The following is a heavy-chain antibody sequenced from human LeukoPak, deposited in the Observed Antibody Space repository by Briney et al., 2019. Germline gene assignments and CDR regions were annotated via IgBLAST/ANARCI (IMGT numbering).Heavy chain of an antibody. Sequence: SETLSLTCTVSGDSISSSPYYWGWIRQPPGKGLEWIGSLYNGGITYYNPSLKSRVTMSVDTSKNQFSLNVNSVTAADTAVYYCARRRGGFSGGNFDYWGQGVLVTVSS. V-gene: IGHV4-39*07. CDR2: LYNGGIT. CDR1: GDSISSSPYY. J-gene: IGHJ4*02. D-gene: IGHD6-25*01. CDR3: ARRRGGFSGGNFDY.